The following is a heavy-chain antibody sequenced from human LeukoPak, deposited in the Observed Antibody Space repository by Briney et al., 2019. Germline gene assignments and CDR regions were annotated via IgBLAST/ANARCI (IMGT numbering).Heavy chain of an antibody. CDR3: ARDHCSGGSCYLNYFDY. D-gene: IGHD2-15*01. Sequence: SETLSLTCTVSGGSISSYYWSWIRQPPGKGLEWIGYIYYSGSTNYNPSLKSRVTISVDTSKNQFSLKLSSVTAADTAVYYCARDHCSGGSCYLNYFDYWGQGTLVTVSS. CDR1: GGSISSYY. J-gene: IGHJ4*02. V-gene: IGHV4-59*01. CDR2: IYYSGST.